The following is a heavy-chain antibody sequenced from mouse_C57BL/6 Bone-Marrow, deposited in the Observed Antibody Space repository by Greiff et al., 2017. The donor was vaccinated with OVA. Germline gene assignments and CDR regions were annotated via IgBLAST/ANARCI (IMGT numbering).Heavy chain of an antibody. CDR2: ISYDGSN. D-gene: IGHD2-1*01. Sequence: EVKLVESGPGLVKPSQSLSLTCSVTGYSITSGYYWNWIRQFPGNKLEWMGYISYDGSNNYNPSLKNRISITRDTSKNQFFLKLNSVTTEDTATYYCARGNYGTWYFDVWGTGTTVTVSS. V-gene: IGHV3-6*01. J-gene: IGHJ1*03. CDR1: GYSITSGYY. CDR3: ARGNYGTWYFDV.